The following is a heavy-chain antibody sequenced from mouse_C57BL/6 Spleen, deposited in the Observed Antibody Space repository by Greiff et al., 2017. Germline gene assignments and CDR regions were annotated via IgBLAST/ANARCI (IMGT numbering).Heavy chain of an antibody. J-gene: IGHJ1*03. CDR2: IDPSDSYT. Sequence: VKLQQPGAELVMPGASVKLSCKASGYTFTSYWMHWVKQRPGQGLEWIGEIDPSDSYTNYNQKFKGKSTLTVDKSSSTAYMQLSILTSDDSAVYYCARGYGSSFNWYFDVWGTGTTVTVSS. CDR3: ARGYGSSFNWYFDV. D-gene: IGHD1-1*01. CDR1: GYTFTSYW. V-gene: IGHV1-69*01.